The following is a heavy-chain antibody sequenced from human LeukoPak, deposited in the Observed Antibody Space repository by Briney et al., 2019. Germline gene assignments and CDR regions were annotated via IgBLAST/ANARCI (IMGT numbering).Heavy chain of an antibody. CDR1: GFTVSSNY. CDR3: AKERRGENVWGSYRDAFDM. J-gene: IGHJ3*02. CDR2: IYSDGST. V-gene: IGHV3-53*01. D-gene: IGHD3-16*02. Sequence: PGGSLRLSCAASGFTVSSNYMSWVRQAQGKGLEWVSVIYSDGSTYYADSVKGRFTISRDNSKNTLYLQMNSLRAEDTAVYYCAKERRGENVWGSYRDAFDMWGQGTMVTVSS.